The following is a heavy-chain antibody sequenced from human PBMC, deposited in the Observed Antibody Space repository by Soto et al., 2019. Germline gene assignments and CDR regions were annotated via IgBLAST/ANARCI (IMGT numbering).Heavy chain of an antibody. J-gene: IGHJ4*02. CDR2: IYRDGRT. V-gene: IGHV4-4*02. CDR3: VRLIYDRRLNYLYFDY. Sequence: QVQLQESGPGLVKPSGTVSLTCDVSGVSISRGNGWSWVRQPPGKRLEGIGEIYRDGRTTYNPSLRGRATISVDTSKNWFSLRVTSATAADTAVYYCVRLIYDRRLNYLYFDYWGRGALVTVSS. D-gene: IGHD3-22*01. CDR1: GVSISRGNG.